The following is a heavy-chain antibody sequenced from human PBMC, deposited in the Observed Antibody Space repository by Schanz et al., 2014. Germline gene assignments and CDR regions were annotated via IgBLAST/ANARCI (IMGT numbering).Heavy chain of an antibody. CDR1: GYSFTRYW. J-gene: IGHJ4*02. CDR2: IYPDDSCT. V-gene: IGHV5-51*01. CDR3: ARRVLYYFDY. Sequence: EVQLVQTGAEVRKPGESLRISCKASGYSFTRYWIGWVRQTPGRGLEWMGNIYPDDSCTTYSPTFQGQVTISVDKSINTAYLQWSGLKASDNAMYFCARRVLYYFDYWGPGTLVTVSS.